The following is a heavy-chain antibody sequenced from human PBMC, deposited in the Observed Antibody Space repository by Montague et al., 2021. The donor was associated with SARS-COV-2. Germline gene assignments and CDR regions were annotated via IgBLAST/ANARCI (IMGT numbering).Heavy chain of an antibody. CDR2: IYWNDDK. J-gene: IGHJ4*01. Sequence: PALVKPTQTLTLTCTFSGSSLDSRGVGVGWIRQPPGKALECLALIYWNDDKRYSPSLRTRLTVTKDSSKNQVVLTMTNMDPVDTATYFGAHKKSGWPIECSLWGHGALVTVAS. V-gene: IGHV2-5*01. CDR1: GSSLDSRGVG. D-gene: IGHD6-19*01. CDR3: AHKKSGWPIECSL.